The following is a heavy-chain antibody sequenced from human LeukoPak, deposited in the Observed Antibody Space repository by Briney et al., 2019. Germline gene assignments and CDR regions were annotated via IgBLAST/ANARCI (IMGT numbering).Heavy chain of an antibody. CDR3: ARGSVKRGYSYGYLSIGIDWFDP. CDR1: GGSFSGYY. Sequence: SETLSLTCAVYGGSFSGYYWSWIRQLPEKGLEWLGEINHSGSTNYNPSLKSRVTISVDTSKNQFSLKLSSVTAADTAVYYCARGSVKRGYSYGYLSIGIDWFDPWGQGTLVTVSS. V-gene: IGHV4-34*01. J-gene: IGHJ5*02. D-gene: IGHD5-18*01. CDR2: INHSGST.